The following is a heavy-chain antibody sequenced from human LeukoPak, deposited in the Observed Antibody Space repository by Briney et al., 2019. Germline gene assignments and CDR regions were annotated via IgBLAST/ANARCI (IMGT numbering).Heavy chain of an antibody. J-gene: IGHJ3*02. V-gene: IGHV5-51*01. CDR2: IHPDDSDT. D-gene: IGHD4-17*01. CDR3: ARHDDYGDYHDAFDI. CDR1: GYTFPSYW. Sequence: PGDSLKISCKASGYTFPSYWIGWVRQMPGKGLEWMGIIHPDDSDTRYSPSFQGQVTISADKSISTAYLQWSSLKASDTAMYYCARHDDYGDYHDAFDIWGQGTMVTVSS.